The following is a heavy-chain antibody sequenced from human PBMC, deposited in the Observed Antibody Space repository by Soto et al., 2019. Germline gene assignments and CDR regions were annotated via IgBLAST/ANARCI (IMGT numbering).Heavy chain of an antibody. Sequence: QVQLVESGGGVVQPGRSLRLSCAASGFTFSSYGMHWVRQAPGKGLEWVAVIWYDGSNKYYADSVKGRFTISRDNSKNTLHLQMNSLRAEDTAVYYCAREEDDILTGYTYYFDYWGQGTLVTVSS. D-gene: IGHD3-9*01. J-gene: IGHJ4*02. CDR2: IWYDGSNK. V-gene: IGHV3-33*01. CDR1: GFTFSSYG. CDR3: AREEDDILTGYTYYFDY.